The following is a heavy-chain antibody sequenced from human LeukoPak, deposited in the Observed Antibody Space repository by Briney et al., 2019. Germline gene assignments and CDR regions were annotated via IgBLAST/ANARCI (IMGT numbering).Heavy chain of an antibody. Sequence: PGGSLRLSCAASGFTFSSYWMSWVRQAPGKGLEWVANIKQDGSEKYYVDSVKGRFTISRDNAKNSLYLQMNSLRAEDTAVYYCAREGIQHFYSGSYLFDYWGQGTLVTVSS. CDR3: AREGIQHFYSGSYLFDY. D-gene: IGHD1-26*01. V-gene: IGHV3-7*01. CDR1: GFTFSSYW. CDR2: IKQDGSEK. J-gene: IGHJ4*02.